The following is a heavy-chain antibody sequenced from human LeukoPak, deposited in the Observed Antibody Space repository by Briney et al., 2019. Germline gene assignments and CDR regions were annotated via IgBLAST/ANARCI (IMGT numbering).Heavy chain of an antibody. Sequence: PGGPLRLSCAASGFTFSNYWMHWFRQAPGKGLVWVSRINSDESSTVYADSVKGRFTISRDNAKNTLLLQMNSLRAEDTAVYYCARGDSRGYYYTSGFDPWGQGTLVTVSS. V-gene: IGHV3-74*01. CDR1: GFTFSNYW. CDR2: INSDESST. J-gene: IGHJ5*02. CDR3: ARGDSRGYYYTSGFDP. D-gene: IGHD3-22*01.